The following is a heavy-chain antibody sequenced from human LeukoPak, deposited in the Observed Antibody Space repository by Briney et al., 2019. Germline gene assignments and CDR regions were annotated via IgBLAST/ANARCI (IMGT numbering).Heavy chain of an antibody. V-gene: IGHV4-39*07. D-gene: IGHD2-2*01. CDR1: GGSISSGDYY. CDR3: ARDIVVVPAAIRINWFDP. J-gene: IGHJ5*02. CDR2: IYYSGST. Sequence: SETLSLTCTVSGGSISSGDYYWSWIRQPPGKGLEWIGSIYYSGSTYYNPSLKSRVTISVDTSKNQFSLKLSSVTAVDTAVYYCARDIVVVPAAIRINWFDPWGQGTLVTVSS.